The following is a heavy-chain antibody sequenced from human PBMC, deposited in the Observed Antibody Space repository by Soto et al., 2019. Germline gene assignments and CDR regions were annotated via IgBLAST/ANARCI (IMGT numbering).Heavy chain of an antibody. CDR2: IYYSGST. CDR1: GGSISSYY. D-gene: IGHD3-10*01. CDR3: ARHGSGNYYNTWFDP. V-gene: IGHV4-59*08. J-gene: IGHJ5*02. Sequence: QVQLQESGPGLVKPSETLSLTCTVSGGSISSYYWSWIRQPPGKGLQWIGYIYYSGSTNYNPSLNIRVTISIDTSKNQFSLKLSSVTAADTAVYYCARHGSGNYYNTWFDPWGQGTLVTVSS.